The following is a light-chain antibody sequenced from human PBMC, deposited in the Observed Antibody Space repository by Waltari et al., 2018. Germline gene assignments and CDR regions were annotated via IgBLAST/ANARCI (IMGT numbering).Light chain of an antibody. J-gene: IGKJ1*01. V-gene: IGKV3-20*01. CDR1: QSVSRA. CDR3: QHYVRLPAT. Sequence: EIVLTQSPGSLSSCPGERVPSSCRASQSVSRALAWYQQKPGQAPRLLIFGASNRATGIPDRFSGSGSETDFSLTISRLEPEDFAVYYCQHYVRLPATFGRGTKVEIK. CDR2: GAS.